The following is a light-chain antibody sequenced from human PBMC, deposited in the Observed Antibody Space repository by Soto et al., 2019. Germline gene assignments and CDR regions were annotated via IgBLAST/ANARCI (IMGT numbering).Light chain of an antibody. CDR2: GNT. V-gene: IGLV1-40*01. CDR1: SSNMGAGYD. CDR3: QSYDGSLSGSV. Sequence: QSVLTQPPSVSGAPGQRVTISGTGSSSNMGAGYDVHWYQQVPGTAPKLLIYGNTKRPSGVTDRFSGSKSGTSASLAITCLQAEDEADYYCQSYDGSLSGSVVGGGTQLTVL. J-gene: IGLJ2*01.